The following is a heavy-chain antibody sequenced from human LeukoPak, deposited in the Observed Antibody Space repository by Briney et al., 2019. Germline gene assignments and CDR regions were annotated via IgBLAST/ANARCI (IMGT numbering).Heavy chain of an antibody. CDR2: INHSGST. V-gene: IGHV4-34*01. CDR1: GGPFSGYY. J-gene: IGHJ6*04. Sequence: SETLSLTCAVYGGPFSGYYWSWIRQPPGKGLEWIGEINHSGSTNYNPSLKSRVTISVDTSKNQFSLKLSSVTAADTAVYYCARGPVGVVPATSFDMDVWGKGTTVTVSS. D-gene: IGHD2-2*01. CDR3: ARGPVGVVPATSFDMDV.